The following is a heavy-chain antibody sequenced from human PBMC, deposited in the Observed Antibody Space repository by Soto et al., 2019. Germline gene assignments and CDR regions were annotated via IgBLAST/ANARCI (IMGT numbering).Heavy chain of an antibody. V-gene: IGHV4-38-2*02. CDR2: IHHTGNT. CDR3: ARDENCGGDCYLT. Sequence: SETLSLTCAVSGYSITRDSYWGWIRQAPGKGLEWIGAIHHTGNTFYNPSLKSRVTISIDTSKNEFSLKLSSVTAADTAVYYCARDENCGGDCYLTWGQGSLVTVSS. J-gene: IGHJ4*02. CDR1: GYSITRDSY. D-gene: IGHD2-21*02.